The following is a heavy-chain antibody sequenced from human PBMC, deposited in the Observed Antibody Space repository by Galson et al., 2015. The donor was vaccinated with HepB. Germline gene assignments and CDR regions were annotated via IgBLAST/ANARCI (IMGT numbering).Heavy chain of an antibody. CDR1: GFTFSSYS. CDR2: ISSSSSYI. V-gene: IGHV3-21*01. J-gene: IGHJ5*02. D-gene: IGHD2-15*01. Sequence: SLRLSCAASGFTFSSYSMNWVRQAPGKGLEWVSSISSSSSYIYYADSVKSRFTISRDNAKNSLYLQMNSLRAEDTAVYYCARVPGDIVGNWFDPWGQGTLVTVSS. CDR3: ARVPGDIVGNWFDP.